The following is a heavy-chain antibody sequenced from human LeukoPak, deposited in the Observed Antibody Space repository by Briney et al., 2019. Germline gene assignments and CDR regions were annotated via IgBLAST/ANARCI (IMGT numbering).Heavy chain of an antibody. V-gene: IGHV4-61*01. Sequence: SQTLSLTCTVSGGSISSGTYYWSWIRQPPGKGLEWIGYIYYSGSTNYKSSLKSRVTISVDTSKNQFSLKLSSVTAADTAVYYCARTTEGGYSYGYFYYYYMDVWGKGTTVTISS. CDR1: GGSISSGTYY. D-gene: IGHD5-18*01. J-gene: IGHJ6*03. CDR3: ARTTEGGYSYGYFYYYYMDV. CDR2: IYYSGST.